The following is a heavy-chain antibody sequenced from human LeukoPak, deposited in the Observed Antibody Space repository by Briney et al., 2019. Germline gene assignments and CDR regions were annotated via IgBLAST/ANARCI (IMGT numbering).Heavy chain of an antibody. CDR1: GYSISSGYY. CDR2: IYHSGST. V-gene: IGHV4-38-2*02. J-gene: IGHJ4*02. Sequence: SETLSLTCTVSGYSISSGYYWGWIRPPPGKGLEWIGSIYHSGSTYYNPSLKSRVAISVDTSKNQFSLKLSSVTAADTAVYSCARSPNVVVVAATRPEEYYFDYWGQGTLVTVSS. CDR3: ARSPNVVVVAATRPEEYYFDY. D-gene: IGHD2-15*01.